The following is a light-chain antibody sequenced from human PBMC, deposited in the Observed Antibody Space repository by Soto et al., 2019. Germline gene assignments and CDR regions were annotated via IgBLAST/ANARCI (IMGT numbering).Light chain of an antibody. CDR1: SSDVGGYDH. V-gene: IGLV2-14*03. Sequence: QSVLTQPASVSGSPGQSITISCTGTSSDVGGYDHVSWYQQHPGKAPKLMIYDVSNRPSGVSNRFSGSKSGNTASLTISGLQAEDEGDYSCSSFTRINTYVFGTGT. CDR2: DVS. J-gene: IGLJ1*01. CDR3: SSFTRINTYV.